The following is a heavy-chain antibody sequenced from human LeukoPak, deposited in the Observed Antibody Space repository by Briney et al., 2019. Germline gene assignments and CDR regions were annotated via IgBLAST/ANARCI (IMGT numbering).Heavy chain of an antibody. CDR1: GGSISSYY. D-gene: IGHD2-2*01. CDR3: ARVEYQLLFPLVDAFDI. V-gene: IGHV4-4*09. J-gene: IGHJ3*02. CDR2: IYTSGST. Sequence: PSETLSLTCTVSGGSISSYYWSWIRQPPGKGLEWIGYIYTSGSTNYNPSLKSRVTISVDTSKNQFSLKLSSVTAADTAVYYCARVEYQLLFPLVDAFDIWGQGTMVTVSS.